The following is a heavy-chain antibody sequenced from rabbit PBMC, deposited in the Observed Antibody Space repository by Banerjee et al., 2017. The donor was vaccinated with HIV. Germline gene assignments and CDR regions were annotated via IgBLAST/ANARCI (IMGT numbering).Heavy chain of an antibody. CDR3: ARDAGSSYYTAYYGMDL. J-gene: IGHJ6*01. Sequence: QEQLVESGGDLVKPEGSLTLTCTASGFSFSNKYVMCWVRQAQGKGLEWIASIDTGDGSTYYASWVNGRFTISRSTSLNTVDLQMNSLTAADTATYFCARDAGSSYYTAYYGMDLWGPGTLVTVS. D-gene: IGHD8-1*01. CDR1: GFSFSNKYV. CDR2: IDTGDGST. V-gene: IGHV1S47*01.